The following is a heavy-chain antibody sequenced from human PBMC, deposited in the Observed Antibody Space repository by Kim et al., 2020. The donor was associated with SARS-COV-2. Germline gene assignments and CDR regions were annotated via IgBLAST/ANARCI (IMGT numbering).Heavy chain of an antibody. CDR3: ARRGGELETYYTYYGLDL. Sequence: GGSLRLSCAASGFTFSGYGMHWVRQAPGKGLEWVALISYDGTSKYYADSVEGRFTISRDNSKNTLFLQMNSLRPEDTAMYYCARRGGELETYYTYYGLDLWGRGTTVTVSS. D-gene: IGHD3-16*01. CDR1: GFTFSGYG. CDR2: ISYDGTSK. V-gene: IGHV3-30*03. J-gene: IGHJ6*02.